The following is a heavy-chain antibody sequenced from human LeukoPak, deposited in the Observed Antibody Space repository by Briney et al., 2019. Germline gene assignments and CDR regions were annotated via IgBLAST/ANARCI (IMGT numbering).Heavy chain of an antibody. J-gene: IGHJ4*02. Sequence: TGGSLRLSCAASGFTFSSYGMHWVRQAPGKGLEWVAVIWYDGSNKYYADSVKGRFTISRDNSKNTLYLQTNSLRAEDTAVYYCARSYSSGWYFDYWGQGTLVTVSS. D-gene: IGHD6-19*01. CDR3: ARSYSSGWYFDY. V-gene: IGHV3-33*01. CDR2: IWYDGSNK. CDR1: GFTFSSYG.